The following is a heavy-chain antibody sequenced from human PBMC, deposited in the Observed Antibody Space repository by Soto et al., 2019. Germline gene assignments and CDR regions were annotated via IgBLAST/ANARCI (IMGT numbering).Heavy chain of an antibody. CDR3: ARSVLRFFGWFPRWFDP. V-gene: IGHV3-48*03. CDR2: ISSSGSTI. D-gene: IGHD3-3*01. Sequence: GGSLRLSCAASGFTFSSYEMKWVRQSPGQGMERVSYISSSGSTIYYADSVKGRFTTSRDNAKNSLYMQMNSLRAQDTAVYYCARSVLRFFGWFPRWFDPWGQGTLVTVSS. J-gene: IGHJ5*02. CDR1: GFTFSSYE.